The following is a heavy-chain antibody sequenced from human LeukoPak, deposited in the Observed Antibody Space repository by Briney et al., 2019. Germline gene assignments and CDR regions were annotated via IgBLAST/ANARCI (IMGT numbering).Heavy chain of an antibody. CDR3: AKEEEWLRLQGVDY. Sequence: GGSLRLSCAASGFTFSSYGMHWVRQAPGKGLEWVAVISYDGSNKYYADSVKGRFTISRDNSKNTLYLQMNSLRAEDTAVYHCAKEEEWLRLQGVDYWGQGTLVTVSS. V-gene: IGHV3-30*18. CDR1: GFTFSSYG. D-gene: IGHD5-12*01. J-gene: IGHJ4*02. CDR2: ISYDGSNK.